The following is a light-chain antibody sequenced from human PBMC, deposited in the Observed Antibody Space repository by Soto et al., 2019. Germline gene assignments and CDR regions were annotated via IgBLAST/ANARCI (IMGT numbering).Light chain of an antibody. V-gene: IGKV3-15*01. J-gene: IGKJ1*01. CDR1: QSVSSN. CDR3: QQYNNWPWT. CDR2: GAS. Sequence: EIVMTQSPATLSVSPGERATLSCRASQSVSSNLGWYQQKPGQAPRLLIYGASTRATGITARFSGSGSGTEFTLTISSLQSEDFAVYYCQQYNNWPWTFGQGTKVEIK.